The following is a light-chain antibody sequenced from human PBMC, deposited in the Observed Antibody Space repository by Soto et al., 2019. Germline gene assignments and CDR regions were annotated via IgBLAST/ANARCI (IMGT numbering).Light chain of an antibody. J-gene: IGKJ4*01. CDR3: QQRTDWVT. Sequence: EIVLTQSPATPSLSPGERATLSCRASQSVSSYLAWYQQKPGQAPRLLIYEASNRATGIPARFSGSGSGTDFTLTISSLEPEDFAVYYCQQRTDWVTFGGGTKVEIK. CDR2: EAS. V-gene: IGKV3-11*01. CDR1: QSVSSY.